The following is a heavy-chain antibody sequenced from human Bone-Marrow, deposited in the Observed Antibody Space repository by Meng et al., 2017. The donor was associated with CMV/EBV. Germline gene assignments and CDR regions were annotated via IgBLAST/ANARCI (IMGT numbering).Heavy chain of an antibody. CDR3: ARGQLYCSSTSCSNWFDP. V-gene: IGHV1-8*01. CDR1: GYTFTSYD. D-gene: IGHD2-2*01. J-gene: IGHJ5*02. CDR2: MNPNSGNT. Sequence: ASVKVSCKASGYTFTSYDINWVRQATGQGLEWMGWMNPNSGNTGYAQKFQGRVTMTRNTSISTAYMELSSLRSEDTAVYYGARGQLYCSSTSCSNWFDPWGQGTLVTVSS.